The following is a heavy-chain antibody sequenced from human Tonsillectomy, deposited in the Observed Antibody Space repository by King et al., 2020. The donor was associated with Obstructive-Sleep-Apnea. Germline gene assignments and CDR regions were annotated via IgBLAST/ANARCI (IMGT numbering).Heavy chain of an antibody. V-gene: IGHV3-30*04. CDR1: GFTLSGYA. CDR2: ISYDGSNQ. D-gene: IGHD4-11*01. Sequence: VQLVESGGGVVQPGRSLRPSCAASGFTLSGYAMHWVRQAPVKGLEWLAFISYDGSNQYYADSVKGRFTISRDNSKNTLYLQMHSLRTEDTAVYYCARADSNFEWYFFDYWGQGALVTVSS. CDR3: ARADSNFEWYFFDY. J-gene: IGHJ4*02.